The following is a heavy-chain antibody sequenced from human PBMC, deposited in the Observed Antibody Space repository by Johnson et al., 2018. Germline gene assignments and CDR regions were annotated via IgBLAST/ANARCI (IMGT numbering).Heavy chain of an antibody. D-gene: IGHD6-19*01. J-gene: IGHJ3*02. CDR3: AKGCHSGIAWAGSLFDI. V-gene: IGHV3-21*04. CDR2: ISSSRRNR. Sequence: EVQLLESGGGLVKPGGSLRLSCAASGFMYGVKWVLRQAPGKGPKWVSSISSSRRNRDYADSVKGRFTISRDNAKNSLYLQMNGLRVEDTALYCCAKGCHSGIAWAGSLFDIWGQGAMVTVSS. CDR1: GFMYG.